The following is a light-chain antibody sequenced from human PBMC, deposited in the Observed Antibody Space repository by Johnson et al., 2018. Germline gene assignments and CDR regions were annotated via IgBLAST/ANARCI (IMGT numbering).Light chain of an antibody. J-gene: IGLJ1*01. V-gene: IGLV1-51*02. CDR3: GTWDSSLSAGNV. CDR2: ENN. CDR1: SSNIGNNY. Sequence: QSVLTQPPSVSAAPGQKVTISCSGSSSNIGNNYVSWYQQLPGTAPKLLIYENNKRPSGIPERFSGSKSGTSATLGINGLQTGDEADYYCGTWDSSLSAGNVFGTGTKVTVL.